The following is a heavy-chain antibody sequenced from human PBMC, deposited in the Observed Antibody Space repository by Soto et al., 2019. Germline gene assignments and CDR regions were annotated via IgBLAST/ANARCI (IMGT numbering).Heavy chain of an antibody. Sequence: QVQLVQSGAEVKKPGSSVKVSCKASGGTFSTYTINWVRQAPGQGLEWMGGIIPMFGTANYAQKFQGRVTITADESTSKAHMGLSSLRSEDTAVYYCARRYCISTSCHYYGMDVWGQGTTVTVSS. J-gene: IGHJ6*02. V-gene: IGHV1-69*12. CDR1: GGTFSTYT. CDR3: ARRYCISTSCHYYGMDV. CDR2: IIPMFGTA. D-gene: IGHD2-2*01.